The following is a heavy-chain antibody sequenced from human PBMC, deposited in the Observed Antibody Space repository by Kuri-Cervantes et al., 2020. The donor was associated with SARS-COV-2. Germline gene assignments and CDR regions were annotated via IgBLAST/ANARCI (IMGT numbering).Heavy chain of an antibody. V-gene: IGHV3-74*01. J-gene: IGHJ4*02. CDR1: GFTFSSYW. CDR3: ARDSMTTRDFDY. D-gene: IGHD4-11*01. Sequence: GESLKISCVASGFTFSSYWMHWVRQAPGKGLVWVSRLTNDGSDAIFADSVKGRFTISRDNAKNMLYLYTNSLRADDTAVYYCARDSMTTRDFDYWGQGTLVTVSS. CDR2: LTNDGSDA.